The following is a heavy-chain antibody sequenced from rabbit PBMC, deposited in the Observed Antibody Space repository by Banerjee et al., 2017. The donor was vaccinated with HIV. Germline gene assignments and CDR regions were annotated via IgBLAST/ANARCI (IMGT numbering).Heavy chain of an antibody. J-gene: IGHJ4*01. CDR1: GFSFSSSYW. D-gene: IGHD6-1*01. V-gene: IGHV1S45*01. CDR3: ARGGGVNYGYNFDF. Sequence: QEQLEESGGDLVKPEGSLTLTCTASGFSFSSSYWICWVRQAPGKGLEWIACIYAGGSAHYATWAKGRFTISKTSSTTVTLQMTSLTAADTATYFCARGGGVNYGYNFDFWGPGTLVTVS. CDR2: IYAGGSA.